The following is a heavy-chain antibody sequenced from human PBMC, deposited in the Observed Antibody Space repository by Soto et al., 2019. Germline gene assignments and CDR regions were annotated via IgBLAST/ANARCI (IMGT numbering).Heavy chain of an antibody. V-gene: IGHV3-7*01. CDR2: IKEDGSEK. CDR1: GFTFSTYW. D-gene: IGHD3-22*01. Sequence: GGSLRLSCAASGFTFSTYWMSWGRQAPGKGLEWVANIKEDGSEKYYVDSVEGRFTISRDNAKNSLYLQMTSLRAEDTAPYYCARGWGYFDSSGFPYLYAMDVWGQGTTVTVSS. CDR3: ARGWGYFDSSGFPYLYAMDV. J-gene: IGHJ6*02.